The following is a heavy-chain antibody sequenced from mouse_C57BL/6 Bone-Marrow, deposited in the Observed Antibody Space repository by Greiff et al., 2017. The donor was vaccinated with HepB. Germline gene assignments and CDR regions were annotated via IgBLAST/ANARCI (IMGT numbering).Heavy chain of an antibody. V-gene: IGHV1-81*01. J-gene: IGHJ2*01. Sequence: QVQLKQSGAELARPGASVKLSCKASGYTFTSYGISWVKQRTGQGLEWIGEIYPRSGNTYYNEKFKGKATLTADKSSSTAYMELRSLTSEDSAVYFCARGGYLPFDYWGQGTTLTVSS. CDR3: ARGGYLPFDY. D-gene: IGHD3-2*02. CDR1: GYTFTSYG. CDR2: IYPRSGNT.